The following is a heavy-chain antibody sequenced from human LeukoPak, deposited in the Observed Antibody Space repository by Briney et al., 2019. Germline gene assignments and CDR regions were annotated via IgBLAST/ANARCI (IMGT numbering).Heavy chain of an antibody. CDR3: ARDRSLLTYCTNGVCPFGY. CDR1: GYTFTDYF. D-gene: IGHD2-8*01. Sequence: ASVKVSCKASGYTFTDYFMNWMRQAPGQRLEWMGWINAGNGNTKYSQKLQGRVTITRDTSSSTAYMQLSSLRSEDTAVYYCARDRSLLTYCTNGVCPFGYWGQGTLVTVSS. CDR2: INAGNGNT. J-gene: IGHJ4*02. V-gene: IGHV1/OR15-3*02.